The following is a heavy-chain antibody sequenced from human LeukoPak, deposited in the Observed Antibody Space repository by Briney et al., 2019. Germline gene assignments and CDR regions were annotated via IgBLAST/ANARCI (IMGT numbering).Heavy chain of an antibody. D-gene: IGHD3-22*01. Sequence: GGTLRLSCAASGFTFSSYGMSWVRQAPGKGLEWVAFIRYDGSNKYYADSVKGRFTISRDNSKNTLYLQMNSLRAEDTAVYYCAKISANYYDSSGADAFDIWGQGTMVTVSS. CDR2: IRYDGSNK. CDR3: AKISANYYDSSGADAFDI. CDR1: GFTFSSYG. J-gene: IGHJ3*02. V-gene: IGHV3-30*02.